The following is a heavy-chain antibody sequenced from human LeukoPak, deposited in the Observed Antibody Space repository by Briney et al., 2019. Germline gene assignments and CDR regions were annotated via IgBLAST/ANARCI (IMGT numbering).Heavy chain of an antibody. V-gene: IGHV3-23*01. CDR3: AKDLLVDFWSGYPS. D-gene: IGHD3-3*01. CDR2: ISGSGGST. CDR1: GFTFSSYA. J-gene: IGHJ4*02. Sequence: GGSLRLSCAASGFTFSSYATSWVRQAPGKGLEWVSAISGSGGSTYYADSVKGRFTISRDNSKNTLYLQMNSLRAEDTAVYYCAKDLLVDFWSGYPSWGQGTLVTVSS.